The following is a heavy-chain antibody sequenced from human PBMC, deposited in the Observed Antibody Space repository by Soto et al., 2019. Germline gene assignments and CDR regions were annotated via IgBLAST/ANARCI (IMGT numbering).Heavy chain of an antibody. D-gene: IGHD3-10*01. J-gene: IGHJ4*02. V-gene: IGHV4-61*01. CDR2: IYYTGST. CDR3: ARRVRGGSEYFDY. Sequence: QVQLQESGPGLVKPSETLSLTCTVSGDSISTGNSISSYFWSWIRQPPGKGLERIGYIYYTGSTNYNPSLQSRVTISLDTSKNQYSLRLTSVTAADTAVYFCARRVRGGSEYFDYWGQGTLVTVSS. CDR1: GDSISTGNSISSYF.